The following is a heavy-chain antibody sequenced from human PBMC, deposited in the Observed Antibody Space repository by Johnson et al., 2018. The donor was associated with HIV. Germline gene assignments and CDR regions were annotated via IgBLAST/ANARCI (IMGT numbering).Heavy chain of an antibody. CDR3: AKDKGVWGFDAFDI. CDR2: ISGGST. D-gene: IGHD3-16*01. CDR1: GFPFKNFD. V-gene: IGHV3-NL1*01. Sequence: QVQLVESGGGVVQPGRSLRLSCAASGFPFKNFDLHCVRHPTGKGLQWVSSISGGSTYYTDSVKGQFTISRDNSKNTLYLQMNSLRAEDTAVYYCAKDKGVWGFDAFDIWGQGTMVTVSS. J-gene: IGHJ3*02.